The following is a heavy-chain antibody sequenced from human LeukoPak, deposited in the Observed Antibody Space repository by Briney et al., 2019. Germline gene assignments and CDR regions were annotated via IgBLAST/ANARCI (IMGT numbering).Heavy chain of an antibody. CDR3: AREGRLFGDAFDI. CDR1: GYTFTNYG. CDR2: IIPILGIA. D-gene: IGHD3-22*01. Sequence: GASVKVSCKASGYTFTNYGISWVRQAPGQGLEWMGRIIPILGIANYAQKFQGRVTITADKSTSTAYMELSSLRSEDTAEYYCAREGRLFGDAFDIWGQGTMVTVSS. J-gene: IGHJ3*02. V-gene: IGHV1-69*04.